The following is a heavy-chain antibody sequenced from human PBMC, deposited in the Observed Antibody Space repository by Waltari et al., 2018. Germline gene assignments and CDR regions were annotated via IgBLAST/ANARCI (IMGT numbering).Heavy chain of an antibody. Sequence: QVQLVQSGAEVKKPGASVKVSCTASGYTFTSYYMHWVRQAPGQGLEWMGIINPSGGSTSYAQKFQGRVTMTRDTSTSTVYMELSSLRAEDTAVYYCARDGQQLDYYFDYWGQGTLVTVSS. CDR3: ARDGQQLDYYFDY. V-gene: IGHV1-46*01. CDR1: GYTFTSYY. J-gene: IGHJ4*02. D-gene: IGHD6-13*01. CDR2: INPSGGST.